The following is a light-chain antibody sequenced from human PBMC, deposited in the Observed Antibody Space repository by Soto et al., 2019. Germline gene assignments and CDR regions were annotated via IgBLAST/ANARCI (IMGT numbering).Light chain of an antibody. CDR3: QQYASYSPT. CDR1: QSVRSW. CDR2: DAS. Sequence: DIQMTQSPATLSASVGDRVTITCRASQSVRSWLAWYQQKPGTAPKLLIFDASRLESGVPSRFSGSASGTEFTLTISSLQPDDFATYYCQQYASYSPTFRQGTKVDIK. V-gene: IGKV1-5*01. J-gene: IGKJ1*01.